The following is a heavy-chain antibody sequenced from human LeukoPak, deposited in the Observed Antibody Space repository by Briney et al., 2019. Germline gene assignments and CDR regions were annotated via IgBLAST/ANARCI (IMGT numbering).Heavy chain of an antibody. Sequence: SETLSLTCAVYGGSFSGYYWSWIRQPPWKELEWIGEINHSGSTNYNPSLKSRVSISVDSSKNQFSLKLSSVTAADTAVYYCARGSDTAAGLYWGQGTLVTVSS. CDR2: INHSGST. V-gene: IGHV4-34*01. J-gene: IGHJ4*02. CDR3: ARGSDTAAGLY. D-gene: IGHD6-13*01. CDR1: GGSFSGYY.